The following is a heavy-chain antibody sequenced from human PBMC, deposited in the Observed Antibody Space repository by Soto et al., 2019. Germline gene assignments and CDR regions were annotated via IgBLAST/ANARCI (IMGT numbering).Heavy chain of an antibody. D-gene: IGHD5-12*01. CDR3: AANLEMATTTFDY. V-gene: IGHV1-69*13. Sequence: SVKVSCKASGGTFSSYAISWVRQAPGQGLKWMGGIIPIFGTANYAQKFQGRVTITADESTSTAYMELSSLRSEDTAVYYCAANLEMATTTFDYWGQGTLVTVSS. J-gene: IGHJ4*02. CDR2: IIPIFGTA. CDR1: GGTFSSYA.